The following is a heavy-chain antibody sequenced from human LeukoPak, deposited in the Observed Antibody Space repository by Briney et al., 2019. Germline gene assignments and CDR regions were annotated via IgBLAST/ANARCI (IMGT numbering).Heavy chain of an antibody. CDR2: ISSDGSST. V-gene: IGHV3-74*01. J-gene: IGHJ4*02. CDR3: ARDLHSAPRGYCGGDCYSMRY. CDR1: GFTFSTYW. Sequence: GGSLRLSCAASGFTFSTYWMHWVRQAPGKGLVWVSRISSDGSSTSYADSVKGRFTISRDNAKNTLYLQMNSLRAGDTAVYYCARDLHSAPRGYCGGDCYSMRYWGQGTLVTVSS. D-gene: IGHD2-21*02.